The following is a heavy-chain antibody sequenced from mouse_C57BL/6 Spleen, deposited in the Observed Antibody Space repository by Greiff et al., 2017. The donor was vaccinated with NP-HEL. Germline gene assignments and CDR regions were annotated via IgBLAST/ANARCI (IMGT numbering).Heavy chain of an antibody. Sequence: EVMLVESGGGLVQSGRSLRLSCATSGFTFSDFYMEWVRQAPGKGLEWITASRNKANDYTTEYSASVKGRFIVSRDTSQSILYLQMNALRAEDTAIYYCARDGPSGFAYWGQGTLVTVSA. V-gene: IGHV7-1*01. J-gene: IGHJ3*01. CDR2: SRNKANDYTT. CDR1: GFTFSDFY. CDR3: ARDGPSGFAY.